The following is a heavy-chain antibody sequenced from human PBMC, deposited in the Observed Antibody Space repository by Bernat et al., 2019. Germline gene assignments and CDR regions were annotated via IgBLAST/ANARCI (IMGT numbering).Heavy chain of an antibody. CDR1: GGTFSSYA. V-gene: IGHV1-69*06. J-gene: IGHJ4*02. D-gene: IGHD2-15*01. CDR3: AIDGAGYCSGGSCYGLY. Sequence: QVQLVQSGAEVKKPGSSVKVSCKASGGTFSSYAISWVRQAPGQGLEWMGGIIPIFGTANYAQKFQGRVTINADKSTSTAYMELSSLRSEDTAVYYCAIDGAGYCSGGSCYGLYWGQGTLVTVSS. CDR2: IIPIFGTA.